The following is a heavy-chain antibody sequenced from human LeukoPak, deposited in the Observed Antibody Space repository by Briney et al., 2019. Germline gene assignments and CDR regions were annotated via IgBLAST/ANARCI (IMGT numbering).Heavy chain of an antibody. Sequence: GGSLRLSCAASGFTFSSYSMNWVRQAPGKGLEWVSSISSSSSYIYYVDSVKGRFTISRDNAKNSLYLQMNSLRADDTAVYYCAKDSRWPWDVFDMWGEEPVVTVSS. V-gene: IGHV3-21*04. D-gene: IGHD6-13*01. CDR1: GFTFSSYS. J-gene: IGHJ3*02. CDR3: AKDSRWPWDVFDM. CDR2: ISSSSSYI.